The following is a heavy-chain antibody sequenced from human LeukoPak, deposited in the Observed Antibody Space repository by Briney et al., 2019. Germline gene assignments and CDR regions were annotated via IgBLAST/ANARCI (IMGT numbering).Heavy chain of an antibody. CDR3: AIDYGSGSYPDWFDP. D-gene: IGHD3-10*01. J-gene: IGHJ5*02. CDR1: GFTFSSYA. Sequence: GGSLRLSCAASGFTFSSYAMSWVRQAPGKGLEWVSAISGSGGSTYYADSVKGRFTISRDNSKNTLYLQMNSLRAEDTAVYYCAIDYGSGSYPDWFDPWGQGTLVTVSS. V-gene: IGHV3-23*01. CDR2: ISGSGGST.